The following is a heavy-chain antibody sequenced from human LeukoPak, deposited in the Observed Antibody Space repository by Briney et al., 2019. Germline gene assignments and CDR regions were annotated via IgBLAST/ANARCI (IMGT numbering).Heavy chain of an antibody. D-gene: IGHD1-1*01. V-gene: IGHV1-69*13. Sequence: SVKVSCMASGGTFSSYAISWVRQAPGQGLEWMGGIIPIFETANYAQKFQGRVTITADESTSTAYMELSSLRSEDTAVYYCATSPTIYYYYGMDVWGQGTTVTVSS. CDR1: GGTFSSYA. CDR3: ATSPTIYYYYGMDV. CDR2: IIPIFETA. J-gene: IGHJ6*02.